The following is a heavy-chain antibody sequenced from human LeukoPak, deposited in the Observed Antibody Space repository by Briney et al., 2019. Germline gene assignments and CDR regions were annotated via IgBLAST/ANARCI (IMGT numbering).Heavy chain of an antibody. CDR2: KYHSGST. D-gene: IGHD1-26*01. J-gene: IGHJ3*02. CDR1: GYSISSGYY. Sequence: PSETLSLTCSVSGYSISSGYYWGWIRQPPGKGLEWIGSKYHSGSTYYNPSLKSRVTISVDTSKNQFSLKLSSVTAADTAVYYCARDWEGGMGAFDIWGQGTMVTVSS. V-gene: IGHV4-38-2*02. CDR3: ARDWEGGMGAFDI.